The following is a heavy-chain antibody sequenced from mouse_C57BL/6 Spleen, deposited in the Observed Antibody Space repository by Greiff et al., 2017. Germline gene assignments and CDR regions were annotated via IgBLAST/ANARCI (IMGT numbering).Heavy chain of an antibody. CDR3: SRKGLRSYFDY. J-gene: IGHJ2*01. CDR1: GYTFTRYW. Sequence: QVQLQQPGAELVRPGSSVKLSCKASGYTFTRYWMHWVTPRPIQGLEWIGHIDPSDSETHFNQKFKDTATLPVDKSSSTAYMQLSSMTSEDSAVYYCSRKGLRSYFDYGGQGTTLTVSS. CDR2: IDPSDSET. V-gene: IGHV1-52*01. D-gene: IGHD1-1*01.